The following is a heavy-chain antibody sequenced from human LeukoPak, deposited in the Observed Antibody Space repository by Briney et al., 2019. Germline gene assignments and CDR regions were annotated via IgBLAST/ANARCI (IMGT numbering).Heavy chain of an antibody. V-gene: IGHV3-48*03. Sequence: GGSLRLSCAASGFTFSSYEMNWVRQAPGKGLEWVSYISSSGSTTYYADSVKGRFTISRDNAKNSLYLQMNSLRAEDTAVYYCARDSSAVAGSFYYYYAMDVWGQGTTVTVSS. D-gene: IGHD6-19*01. CDR3: ARDSSAVAGSFYYYYAMDV. CDR2: ISSSGSTT. J-gene: IGHJ6*02. CDR1: GFTFSSYE.